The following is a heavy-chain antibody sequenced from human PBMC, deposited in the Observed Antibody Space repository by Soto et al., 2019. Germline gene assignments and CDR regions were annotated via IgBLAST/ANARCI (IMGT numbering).Heavy chain of an antibody. CDR3: ASSLYSNYADY. CDR2: IYHSGST. CDR1: SGSISSSNW. J-gene: IGHJ4*01. D-gene: IGHD4-4*01. V-gene: IGHV4-4*02. Sequence: SETLSLTCAVSSGSISSSNWWSWVRQPPGKGLEWIGEIYHSGSTNYNPSLKSRVTISVDKSKNQFSLKLSSVTAADTAVYYCASSLYSNYADYWGHGTLVTVS.